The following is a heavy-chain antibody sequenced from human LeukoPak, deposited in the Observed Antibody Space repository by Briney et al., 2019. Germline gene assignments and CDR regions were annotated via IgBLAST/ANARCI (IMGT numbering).Heavy chain of an antibody. CDR1: GFTFDDYA. D-gene: IGHD6-19*01. CDR2: ISWNSGSI. J-gene: IGHJ4*02. Sequence: GRSPRLSCAASGFTFDDYAMHWVRQAPGKGLEWVSGISWNSGSIGYADSVKGRFTISRDNAKNSLYLQMNSLRAEDMALYYCAAAVAGYFDYWGQGTLVTVSS. CDR3: AAAVAGYFDY. V-gene: IGHV3-9*03.